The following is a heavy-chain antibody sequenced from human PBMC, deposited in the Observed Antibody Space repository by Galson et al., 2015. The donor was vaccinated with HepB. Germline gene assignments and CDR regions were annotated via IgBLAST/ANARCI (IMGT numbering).Heavy chain of an antibody. J-gene: IGHJ6*03. D-gene: IGHD5-18*01. V-gene: IGHV3-21*01. CDR3: ARYVEGGYPPVGYYYYMDV. CDR1: GFTFSSYS. Sequence: SLRLSCAASGFTFSSYSMNWVRQAPGKGLEWVSSISSSSSYIYYADSVKGRFTISRDNAKNSLYLQMNSLRAEDTAVYYCARYVEGGYPPVGYYYYMDVWGKGTTVTVSS. CDR2: ISSSSSYI.